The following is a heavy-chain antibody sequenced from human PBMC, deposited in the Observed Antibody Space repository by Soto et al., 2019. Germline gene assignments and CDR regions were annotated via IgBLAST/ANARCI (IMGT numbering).Heavy chain of an antibody. J-gene: IGHJ4*02. D-gene: IGHD1-26*01. CDR1: GASISSTSSGDW. V-gene: IGHV4-4*02. CDR2: IHHSGST. Sequence: QVQLQESGPGLVKPSGTLSLTCTVSGASISSTSSGDWWSWVRQPPGKGLEWIGEIHHSGSTHYNPSLKSRVTMSVDKSKNQFALRLSSVTAADTAVYYCAKMVGATLVDYWGQGTLVTVSS. CDR3: AKMVGATLVDY.